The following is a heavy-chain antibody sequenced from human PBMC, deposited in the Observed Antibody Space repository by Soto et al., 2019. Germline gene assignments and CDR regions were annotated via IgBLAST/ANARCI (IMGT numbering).Heavy chain of an antibody. Sequence: EVQLLESGGGLIQPGGSLRLSCAASGFTFSNYAMSWVRQAPGKGLEWVSSIIAGGGNAYDADSVKGRFTISRDNSKNTLSLQMNSLRAEDTAVYYCAKFSGPYYLYQYTDVWGKGTTVTVSS. D-gene: IGHD2-21*01. CDR2: IIAGGGNA. CDR1: GFTFSNYA. J-gene: IGHJ6*03. CDR3: AKFSGPYYLYQYTDV. V-gene: IGHV3-23*01.